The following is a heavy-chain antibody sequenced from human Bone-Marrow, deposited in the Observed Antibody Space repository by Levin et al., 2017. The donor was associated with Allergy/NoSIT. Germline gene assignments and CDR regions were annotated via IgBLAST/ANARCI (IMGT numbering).Heavy chain of an antibody. J-gene: IGHJ6*02. CDR3: ARDMHSSGRYGIDV. CDR2: MNWNGDNI. V-gene: IGHV3-9*01. Sequence: GGSLRLSCATSGFTFEDYGMHWVRQAPGKGLEWVSGMNWNGDNIDYADSVKGRFTISRDNAKNSLYLQMTSLRPEDTALYYCARDMHSSGRYGIDVWGQGTPVTVSS. CDR1: GFTFEDYG. D-gene: IGHD3-10*01.